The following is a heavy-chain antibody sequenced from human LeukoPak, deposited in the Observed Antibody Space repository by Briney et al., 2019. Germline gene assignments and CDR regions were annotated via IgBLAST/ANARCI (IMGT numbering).Heavy chain of an antibody. CDR1: GGSISSSSYY. J-gene: IGHJ6*03. CDR2: IYYSGST. CDR3: AREVLDIVVVPAALYYYYYMDV. V-gene: IGHV4-39*07. D-gene: IGHD2-2*03. Sequence: SETLPLTCTVSGGSISSSSYYWGWIRQPPGKGLEWIGSIYYSGSTYYNPSLKSRVTISVDTSKNQFSLKLSSVTAADTAVCYCAREVLDIVVVPAALYYYYYMDVWGKGTTVTVSS.